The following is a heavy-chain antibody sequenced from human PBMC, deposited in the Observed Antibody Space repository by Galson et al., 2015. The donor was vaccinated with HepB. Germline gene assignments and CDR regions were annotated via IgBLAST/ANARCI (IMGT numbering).Heavy chain of an antibody. Sequence: SLRLSCAASGFTFSSYGMHWVRQAPGKGLEWVAVIWYDGSNKYYADSVKGRFTISRDDSKNTLYLQMNSLRAVDTAVYYCARDPRYGSGSYYNAYYYGMDVWGQGTTVTVSS. CDR1: GFTFSSYG. J-gene: IGHJ6*02. CDR2: IWYDGSNK. D-gene: IGHD3-10*01. CDR3: ARDPRYGSGSYYNAYYYGMDV. V-gene: IGHV3-33*01.